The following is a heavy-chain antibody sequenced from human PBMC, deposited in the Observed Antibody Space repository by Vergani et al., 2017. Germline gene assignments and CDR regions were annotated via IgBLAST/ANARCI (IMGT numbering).Heavy chain of an antibody. J-gene: IGHJ6*03. CDR2: ISGGGGST. Sequence: EVQLLESGGGLVQPGGSLRLSCAASGFTFSSYAMSWVRQAPGKGPEWVSAISGGGGSTNYADSVKGRFIISRDNSKNTLYLQMNSLRAEDTAVYYCAKGGRSSYYYYMDVWGKGTTVTVSS. CDR3: AKGGRSSYYYYMDV. D-gene: IGHD2-15*01. CDR1: GFTFSSYA. V-gene: IGHV3-23*01.